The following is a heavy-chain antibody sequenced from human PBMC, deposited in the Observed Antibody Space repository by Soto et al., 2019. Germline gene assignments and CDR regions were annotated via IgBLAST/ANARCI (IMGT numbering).Heavy chain of an antibody. J-gene: IGHJ4*02. CDR1: GFTFSSYG. V-gene: IGHV3-33*01. D-gene: IGHD6-19*01. CDR3: ARDRGYSSGPLRY. Sequence: QVQLVESGGGVVQPGRSLRLSCAASGFTFSSYGMHWVRQAPGKGLEWVAVIWYDGSNKYYADSVKGRFTISRDNSKNTLYLQMNSLRAEDTAVYYCARDRGYSSGPLRYWGQGTLVTVSS. CDR2: IWYDGSNK.